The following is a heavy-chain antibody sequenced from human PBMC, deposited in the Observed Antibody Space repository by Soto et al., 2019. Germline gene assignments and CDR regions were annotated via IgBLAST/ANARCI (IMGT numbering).Heavy chain of an antibody. Sequence: QLQLQESGPGLVKPSETLSLTCTVSGGSISSSSYYWGWIRQPPGKGLEWIGSIDYSGNAYYNPSINSRVSISVDTSKNYFSLKLSSVTAADTAVYYCATGDYNGSGTYYNGWFDPWGQGTLVTVS. D-gene: IGHD3-10*01. CDR3: ATGDYNGSGTYYNGWFDP. V-gene: IGHV4-39*02. J-gene: IGHJ5*02. CDR2: IDYSGNA. CDR1: GGSISSSSYY.